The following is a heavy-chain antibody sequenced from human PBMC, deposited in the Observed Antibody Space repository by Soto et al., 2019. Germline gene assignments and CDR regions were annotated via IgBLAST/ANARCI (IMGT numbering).Heavy chain of an antibody. CDR2: TSATGGST. CDR3: AKELGKYCPGGNCYSTD. Sequence: GGSLRLSCAASGFTFASYAMNWVRQAPGKGLVWVSTTSATGGSTYYADSVKGRFTISRDNSRNTLFLQMNSLRAEDTAIYFCAKELGKYCPGGNCYSTDWGQGTLVTVSS. J-gene: IGHJ4*02. V-gene: IGHV3-23*01. CDR1: GFTFASYA. D-gene: IGHD2-15*01.